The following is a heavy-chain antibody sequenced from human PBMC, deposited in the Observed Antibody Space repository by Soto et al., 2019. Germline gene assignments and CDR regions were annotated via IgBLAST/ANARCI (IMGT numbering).Heavy chain of an antibody. D-gene: IGHD6-13*01. CDR2: IYYSGST. CDR3: ARDVLLGSIQARYYYYYGMDV. CDR1: GGSVSSGSYY. Sequence: PSETLSLTCTVSGGSVSSGSYYWSWIRQPPGKGLEWIGYIYYSGSTNYNPSLKSRVTISVDTSKNQFPLKLSSVTAADTAVYYCARDVLLGSIQARYYYYYGMDVWGQGTTVTVSS. V-gene: IGHV4-61*01. J-gene: IGHJ6*02.